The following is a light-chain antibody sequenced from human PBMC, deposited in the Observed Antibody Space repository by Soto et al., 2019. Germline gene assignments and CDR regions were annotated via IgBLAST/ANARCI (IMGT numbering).Light chain of an antibody. Sequence: DIQMTQSPPTLYASVGDRVTITCRASQSIRHYLAWYQQMPGKAPKLLIYGASTLQSGVPSRFSGSGSGTEFTLTISSLQPDDFGTYFCQHHNSYYQTFGQGTKVDIK. CDR2: GAS. J-gene: IGKJ1*01. CDR3: QHHNSYYQT. V-gene: IGKV1-5*01. CDR1: QSIRHY.